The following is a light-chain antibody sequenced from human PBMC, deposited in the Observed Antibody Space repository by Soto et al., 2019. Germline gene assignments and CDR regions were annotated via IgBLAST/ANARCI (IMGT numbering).Light chain of an antibody. Sequence: DIQMTQSPSTLSASVGDRVTITCWASQSISSWLAWYQQKAGKAPKLLIYKASSLESGVPSRFSGSGSGTEFTLTISSLQPDDFATYYCQQYDTNSSFGQGTKVEIK. CDR3: QQYDTNSS. V-gene: IGKV1-5*03. CDR2: KAS. J-gene: IGKJ1*01. CDR1: QSISSW.